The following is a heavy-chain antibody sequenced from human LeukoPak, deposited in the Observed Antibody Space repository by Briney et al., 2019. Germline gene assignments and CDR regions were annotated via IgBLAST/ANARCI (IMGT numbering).Heavy chain of an antibody. CDR2: INPNSGGT. J-gene: IGHJ6*03. CDR3: ARDGLVPAAYYYYYYMDV. D-gene: IGHD2-2*01. Sequence: ASVKVSCKASGYTFTGYYMHWVRQAPGQGLEWMGWINPNSGGTNYAQKFQGRVTMTRDTSISTAYMELSRLRSDDTAVYYCARDGLVPAAYYYYYYMDVWGKGTTVTVSS. CDR1: GYTFTGYY. V-gene: IGHV1-2*02.